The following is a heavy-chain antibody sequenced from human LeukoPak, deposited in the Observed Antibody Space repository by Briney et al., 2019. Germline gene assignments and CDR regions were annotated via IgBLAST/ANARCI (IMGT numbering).Heavy chain of an antibody. CDR3: AKDFDGGTFDY. Sequence: GGSLRLSCAASGFTFSNYAMSWVRQAPGKGLEWVSAISGSGGSTYYADSMKSLITISRDNSKNTLDLQMNSLRAEDTAIYHCAKDFDGGTFDYWGQGTLITVSS. D-gene: IGHD4-23*01. V-gene: IGHV3-23*01. CDR2: ISGSGGST. CDR1: GFTFSNYA. J-gene: IGHJ4*02.